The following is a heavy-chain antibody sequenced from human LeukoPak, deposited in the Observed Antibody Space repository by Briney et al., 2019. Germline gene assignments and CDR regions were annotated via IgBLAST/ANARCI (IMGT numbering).Heavy chain of an antibody. CDR2: ISAYNGNT. D-gene: IGHD3-3*01. V-gene: IGHV1-18*01. Sequence: GASVKVSCKASGYTFTSYGISWVRQAPGQGREWMGWISAYNGNTKYAQKLQGRVTMTTDTSTSTDYMEMRSLRSDDTAVYYCAREEPLSIFGVVTQPNWFDPWGQGTLVTVSS. J-gene: IGHJ5*02. CDR1: GYTFTSYG. CDR3: AREEPLSIFGVVTQPNWFDP.